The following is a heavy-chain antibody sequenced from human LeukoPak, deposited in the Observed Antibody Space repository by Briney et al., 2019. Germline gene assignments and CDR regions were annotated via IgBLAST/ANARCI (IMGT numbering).Heavy chain of an antibody. CDR1: GYTFTSYG. D-gene: IGHD5-12*01. CDR2: MNPNSGNT. J-gene: IGHJ4*02. V-gene: IGHV1-8*02. CDR3: ARFSGYEATDYPGGY. Sequence: GASVKVSCKASGYTFTSYGTNWVRQATGQGLEWMGWMNPNSGNTGYAQKFQGRVTMTRNTSISTAYMELSSLRSEDTAVYYCARFSGYEATDYPGGYWGQGTLVTVSS.